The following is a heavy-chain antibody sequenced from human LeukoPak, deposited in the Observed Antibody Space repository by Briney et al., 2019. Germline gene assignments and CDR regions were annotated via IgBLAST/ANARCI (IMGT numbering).Heavy chain of an antibody. CDR1: GYTFTSYG. J-gene: IGHJ4*02. Sequence: GASVTVSCKASGYTFTSYGISWVRQAPGQGLEWMGWISAYNGNTNYAQKLQGRVTMTTDTSTSTAYMELRSLRSDDMAVYYCARDLWAGYCSSTSCYEDDYWGQGTLVTVSS. V-gene: IGHV1-18*03. CDR2: ISAYNGNT. D-gene: IGHD2-2*03. CDR3: ARDLWAGYCSSTSCYEDDY.